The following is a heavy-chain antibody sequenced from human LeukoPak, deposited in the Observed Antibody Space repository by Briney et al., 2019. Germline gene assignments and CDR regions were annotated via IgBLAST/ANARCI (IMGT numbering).Heavy chain of an antibody. CDR1: GASISSYY. J-gene: IGHJ4*02. CDR2: ITGRGST. D-gene: IGHD2-15*01. V-gene: IGHV4-4*07. CDR3: AREGVGATPFDY. Sequence: SETLSLTCRVSGASISSYYWSWIRQPAGKGLEWIGRITGRGSTDYNPSLKSRVTMSPDTSKNQFSLRVTSVTSADTAVYYCAREGVGATPFDYWGQGTLVTVSS.